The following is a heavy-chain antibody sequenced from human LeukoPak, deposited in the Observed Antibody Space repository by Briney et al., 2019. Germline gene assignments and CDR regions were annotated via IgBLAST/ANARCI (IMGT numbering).Heavy chain of an antibody. CDR1: GGSISSSSYY. Sequence: PSETLSLTCTVSGGSISSSSYYWGWIRQPPGKGLEWIGSIYYSGSTYYNPSLKSRVTISVDTSKNQFSLKLSSVTAADTAVYYCAREAGAGYSYGNFDYWGQGTLVTVSS. CDR2: IYYSGST. V-gene: IGHV4-39*07. D-gene: IGHD5-18*01. CDR3: AREAGAGYSYGNFDY. J-gene: IGHJ4*02.